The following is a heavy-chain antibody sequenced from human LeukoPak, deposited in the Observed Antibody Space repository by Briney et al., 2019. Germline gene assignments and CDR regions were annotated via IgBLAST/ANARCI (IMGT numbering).Heavy chain of an antibody. CDR3: ARDRIAWGYDFWSGYHDY. J-gene: IGHJ4*02. Sequence: SETLSLTCAVYSGSFSDFYWSWIRQSPGKGLEWIGEISHSGSTHYSSALKSRVTISIDTSKNQFSLKLSSVTAEDTAVYYCARDRIAWGYDFWSGYHDYWGQGTLVTVSS. D-gene: IGHD3-3*01. CDR1: SGSFSDFY. V-gene: IGHV4-34*01. CDR2: ISHSGST.